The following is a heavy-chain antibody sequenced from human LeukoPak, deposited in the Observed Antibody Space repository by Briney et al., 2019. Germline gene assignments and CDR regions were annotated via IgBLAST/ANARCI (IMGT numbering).Heavy chain of an antibody. D-gene: IGHD6-19*01. CDR3: AKDQFTQAVAGTF. CDR1: GFTFSSYG. Sequence: GGSLRLSCAASGFTFSSYGMHWVRQAPGKGLEWVAFIRYDGSNKYYADSVKGRFTISRDNSKNTLYLQMNSLRAEDTAVYYCAKDQFTQAVAGTFWGQGTLVTVSS. CDR2: IRYDGSNK. V-gene: IGHV3-30*02. J-gene: IGHJ4*02.